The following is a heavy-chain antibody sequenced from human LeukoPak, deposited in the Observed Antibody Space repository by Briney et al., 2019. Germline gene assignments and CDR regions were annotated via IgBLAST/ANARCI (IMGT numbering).Heavy chain of an antibody. Sequence: KASETLSLTCTVSGGSISSYYWSWIRQPPGKGLEWIGYIYYSGSTNYNPSLKSRVTMSVDTSKNQFSLKLSSVTAADTAVYYCARGLRFLDGWGQGTLVTVSS. CDR3: ARGLRFLDG. J-gene: IGHJ4*02. CDR1: GGSISSYY. CDR2: IYYSGST. D-gene: IGHD3-3*01. V-gene: IGHV4-59*12.